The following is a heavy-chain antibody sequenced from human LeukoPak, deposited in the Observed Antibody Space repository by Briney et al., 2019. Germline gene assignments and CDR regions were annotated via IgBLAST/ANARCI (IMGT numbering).Heavy chain of an antibody. J-gene: IGHJ4*02. CDR3: ARDGPHDGDYYLDY. Sequence: PGGSLRLSCAASGFTFSSYWMSWVRQAPGKGLEWVANIKQDGSEKYCMDSVKGRFTISRDNAKNSLYLQMKSLRAEDTAVYYCARDGPHDGDYYLDYWGQGTLATVSS. D-gene: IGHD4-17*01. CDR2: IKQDGSEK. CDR1: GFTFSSYW. V-gene: IGHV3-7*01.